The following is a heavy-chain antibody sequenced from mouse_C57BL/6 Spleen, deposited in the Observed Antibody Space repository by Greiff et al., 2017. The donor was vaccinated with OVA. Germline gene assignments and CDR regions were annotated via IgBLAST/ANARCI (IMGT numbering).Heavy chain of an antibody. Sequence: QLQQSGPGLVQPSQSLSITCTVSGFSLTSYGVHWVRQSPGKGLEWLGVIWRGGSTDYNAAFMSRLSITKDNSKSQVFFKMNSLQADDTAIYYCAKNERRYYGSSYEGDFDVWGTGTTVTVSS. J-gene: IGHJ1*03. CDR2: IWRGGST. V-gene: IGHV2-5*01. D-gene: IGHD1-1*01. CDR3: AKNERRYYGSSYEGDFDV. CDR1: GFSLTSYG.